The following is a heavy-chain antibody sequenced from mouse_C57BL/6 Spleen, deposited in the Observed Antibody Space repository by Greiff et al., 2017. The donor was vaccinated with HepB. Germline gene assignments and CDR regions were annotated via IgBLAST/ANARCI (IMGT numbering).Heavy chain of an antibody. Sequence: VQLQQSGTELVKPGASVKMSCKASGYTFTDYNMHWVKQSHGKSLEWIGYINPNNGGTSYNQKFKGKATLTVNKSSSTAYMELRSLTSEDAAVYYCARGTTDPPWYFDVWGTGTTVTVSS. J-gene: IGHJ1*03. V-gene: IGHV1-22*01. D-gene: IGHD1-1*01. CDR3: ARGTTDPPWYFDV. CDR1: GYTFTDYN. CDR2: INPNNGGT.